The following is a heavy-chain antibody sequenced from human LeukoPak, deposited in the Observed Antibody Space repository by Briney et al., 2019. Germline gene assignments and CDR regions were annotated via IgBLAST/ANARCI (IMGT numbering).Heavy chain of an antibody. V-gene: IGHV4-34*01. CDR1: GGSFGGYY. D-gene: IGHD3-10*01. J-gene: IGHJ6*02. Sequence: SETLSLTCAVYGGSFGGYYWSWIRQPPGKGLEWIGEINHSGSTNYNPSLKSRVTISVDTSKNQFSLKLSSVTAADTAVYYCARGMVRGVSLMDVWGQGTTVTVSS. CDR3: ARGMVRGVSLMDV. CDR2: INHSGST.